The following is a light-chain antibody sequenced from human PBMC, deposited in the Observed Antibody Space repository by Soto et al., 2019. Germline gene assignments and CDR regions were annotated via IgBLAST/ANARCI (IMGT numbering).Light chain of an antibody. CDR3: CSSAPESTYV. CDR1: SNDFGAYDS. J-gene: IGLJ1*01. CDR2: RGT. V-gene: IGLV2-23*01. Sequence: QSVLAQPASVSGSPGQSITISCTGTSNDFGAYDSVSWYQQHPHKAPQVIIYRGTQRPSGASNRFSASTSGNAASLTISGLQADDEADYFCCSSAPESTYVCGTGTKVTVL.